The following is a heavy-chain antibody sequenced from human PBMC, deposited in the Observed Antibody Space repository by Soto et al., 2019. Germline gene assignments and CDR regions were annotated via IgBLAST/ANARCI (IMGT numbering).Heavy chain of an antibody. V-gene: IGHV3-23*01. Sequence: GGSLRLSCAASGFTFSSYAMNWVRQAPGKGLEWVSTISGSGGSTSYADSVKGRLTISRDNSKRTLYLQMNSLRAEDTAVYYCAKFRGYQLSRGFDSWGRGIPVTVSS. J-gene: IGHJ5*01. D-gene: IGHD3-22*01. CDR1: GFTFSSYA. CDR2: ISGSGGST. CDR3: AKFRGYQLSRGFDS.